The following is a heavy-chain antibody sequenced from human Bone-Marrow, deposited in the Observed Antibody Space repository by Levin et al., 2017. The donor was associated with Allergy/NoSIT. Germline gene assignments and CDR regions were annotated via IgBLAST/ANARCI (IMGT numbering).Heavy chain of an antibody. CDR2: ISGSGTST. J-gene: IGHJ5*02. D-gene: IGHD2-2*02. Sequence: SCAASGFTFSSYGMSWVRQAPGKGLEWVSAISGSGTSTYYADSVKGRFTISRDNSKNTLSLQMNSLRAEDTAVYYCAKAHCGSTSCYTSSGLDPWGQGTLVTVSS. V-gene: IGHV3-23*01. CDR3: AKAHCGSTSCYTSSGLDP. CDR1: GFTFSSYG.